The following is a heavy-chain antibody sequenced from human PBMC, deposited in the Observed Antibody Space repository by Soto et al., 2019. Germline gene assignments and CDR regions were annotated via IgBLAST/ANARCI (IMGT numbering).Heavy chain of an antibody. D-gene: IGHD5-12*01. CDR1: GGTVRSYD. CDR3: AREGNLGRWLQPIDF. Sequence: SGTMSLASAACGGTVRSYDGGWILQPPGKGLEWIGYIYYSGSTKYNPSLKSRVSMSVDTSKNQFSLRLISVTAADTAKYFCAREGNLGRWLQPIDFWGEGTLVTVSS. J-gene: IGHJ4*02. V-gene: IGHV4-59*02. CDR2: IYYSGST.